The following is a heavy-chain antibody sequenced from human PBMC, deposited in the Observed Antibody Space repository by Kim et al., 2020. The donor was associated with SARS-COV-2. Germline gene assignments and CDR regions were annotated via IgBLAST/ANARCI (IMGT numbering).Heavy chain of an antibody. Sequence: SVKVSCKASGGTFSSYAISWVRQAPGQGLEWMGRIIPILGIANYAQKFQGRVTITSDKSTSTAYMELSSLRSEDTAVYYCARDGCSGGSCYSNWFDPWGQGTLVTVSS. CDR1: GGTFSSYA. J-gene: IGHJ5*02. V-gene: IGHV1-69*04. D-gene: IGHD2-15*01. CDR2: IIPILGIA. CDR3: ARDGCSGGSCYSNWFDP.